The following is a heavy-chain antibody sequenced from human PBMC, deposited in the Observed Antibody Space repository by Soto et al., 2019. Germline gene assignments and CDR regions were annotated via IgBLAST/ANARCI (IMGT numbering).Heavy chain of an antibody. CDR2: ISNSGST. D-gene: IGHD3-10*01. Sequence: ASGTLYLTCADSGDSISSSNIYWGWIRQSPGRGLDWIGSISNSGSTFYNPSLKSRLYISVDTSKNQLSLKLTSVTAAETAVYFCASGPYIYGFYGMAVWGHGTTVTVYS. J-gene: IGHJ6*02. V-gene: IGHV4-39*01. CDR1: GDSISSSNIY. CDR3: ASGPYIYGFYGMAV.